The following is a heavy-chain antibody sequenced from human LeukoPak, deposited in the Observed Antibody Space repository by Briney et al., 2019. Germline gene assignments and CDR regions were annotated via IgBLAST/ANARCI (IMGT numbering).Heavy chain of an antibody. V-gene: IGHV1-46*01. J-gene: IGHJ4*02. Sequence: GASVKVSCKASGYTFTSYYMHWVRQAPGQGLEWMGLINPTGGSTGYAQKFQGRVTMTRDTSASTAYMELSSLRSEDMAVYYCAKVMDRDIVATIRLGSQYYFDYWGQGTLVTVSS. D-gene: IGHD5-12*01. CDR3: AKVMDRDIVATIRLGSQYYFDY. CDR1: GYTFTSYY. CDR2: INPTGGST.